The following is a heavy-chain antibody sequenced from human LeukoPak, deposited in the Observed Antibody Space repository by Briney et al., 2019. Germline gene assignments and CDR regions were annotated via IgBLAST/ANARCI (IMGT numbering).Heavy chain of an antibody. CDR1: GFTFSSYG. Sequence: GGTLRLSCAASGFTFSSYGMSWVRQAPGKGLEWVSGIGGSDGSTYYADSVRGRFTISRDNAENSLYLQMNSLRDEDTAVYYCARDPYSGEYGPHYYYYMDVWGKGTTVTVSS. V-gene: IGHV3-23*01. D-gene: IGHD5-12*01. CDR3: ARDPYSGEYGPHYYYYMDV. CDR2: IGGSDGST. J-gene: IGHJ6*03.